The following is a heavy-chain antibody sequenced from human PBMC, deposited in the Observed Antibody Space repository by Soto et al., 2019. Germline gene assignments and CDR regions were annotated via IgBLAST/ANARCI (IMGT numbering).Heavy chain of an antibody. CDR1: GGTFSRYA. Sequence: ASVKVSCKASGGTFSRYAINWVRQAPGQGLEWMGGIIPIFGTTNYAQKFQGRVTITADESTSTGNMELSSLRSEDTAVYYCARARAGAAVAGTGFDYWGQGTVVTVAS. J-gene: IGHJ4*02. CDR2: IIPIFGTT. V-gene: IGHV1-69*13. D-gene: IGHD6-19*01. CDR3: ARARAGAAVAGTGFDY.